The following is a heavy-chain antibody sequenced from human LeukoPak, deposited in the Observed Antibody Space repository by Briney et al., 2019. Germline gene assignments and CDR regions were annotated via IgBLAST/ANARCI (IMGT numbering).Heavy chain of an antibody. CDR1: GGSISSYY. D-gene: IGHD2-2*01. J-gene: IGHJ4*02. CDR2: IYYSGST. V-gene: IGHV4-59*01. Sequence: PSETLSLTCTVSGGSISSYYWSWIRQPPGKGLEWIGYIYYSGSTNYNPSLKSRVTISVDTSKNQFSLKLSSVTAADTAVYYCARGDGYCSGTSCLLHFDYWGQGTLVTVSS. CDR3: ARGDGYCSGTSCLLHFDY.